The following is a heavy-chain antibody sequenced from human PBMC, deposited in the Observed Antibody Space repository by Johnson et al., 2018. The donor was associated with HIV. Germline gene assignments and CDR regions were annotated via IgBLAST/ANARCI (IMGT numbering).Heavy chain of an antibody. CDR3: AKDWDVVVTADDAFYI. J-gene: IGHJ3*02. Sequence: QVQLVESGGGVVQPGRSLRLSCAASGFTFSSYAMHWVRQAPGKGLEWVAVISYDGSNKYYADSVKGRFTISRDNSKNTLYLQMNSLRAEDTAVYYCAKDWDVVVTADDAFYIWGQGTMVTVSS. CDR2: ISYDGSNK. V-gene: IGHV3-30*04. CDR1: GFTFSSYA. D-gene: IGHD2-21*02.